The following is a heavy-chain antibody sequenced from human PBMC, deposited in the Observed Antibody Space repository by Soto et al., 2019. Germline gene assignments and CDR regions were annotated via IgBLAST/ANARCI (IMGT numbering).Heavy chain of an antibody. J-gene: IGHJ6*02. V-gene: IGHV1-58*02. CDR1: GFTFTNSA. Sequence: EASVKVSCKASGFTFTNSAIQWVRQARGQRLEWIGWIVVGSGNTNYAQKFQERLTMTRDMSTSTAYMEVSSLRCEDTAVYYCARDLGTEGEQWLVPYYYYYGMDVWGQGTTVTVSS. D-gene: IGHD6-19*01. CDR3: ARDLGTEGEQWLVPYYYYYGMDV. CDR2: IVVGSGNT.